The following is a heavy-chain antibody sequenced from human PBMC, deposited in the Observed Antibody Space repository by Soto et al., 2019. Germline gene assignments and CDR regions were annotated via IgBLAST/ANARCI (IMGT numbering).Heavy chain of an antibody. J-gene: IGHJ5*02. CDR1: GGSISSSSYY. CDR3: ARDPRVVVPAAIGENWFDP. Sequence: PSETLSLTCTVSGGSISSSSYYWGWIRQPPGKGLGWIGSIYYSGSTYYNPSLKSRVTISVDTSKNQFSLKLSSVTAADTAVYYCARDPRVVVPAAIGENWFDPWGQGTLVTVSS. V-gene: IGHV4-39*01. D-gene: IGHD2-2*01. CDR2: IYYSGST.